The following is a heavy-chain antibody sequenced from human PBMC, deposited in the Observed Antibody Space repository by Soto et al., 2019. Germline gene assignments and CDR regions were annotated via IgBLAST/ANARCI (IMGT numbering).Heavy chain of an antibody. D-gene: IGHD2-2*01. CDR3: ASGNDIVVVPAAIPYGMDV. CDR1: GYSFTIYC. V-gene: IGHV5-10-1*01. CDR2: IDPSDSYT. J-gene: IGHJ6*02. Sequence: GESLKISCNGSGYSFTIYCISLVLQMPGKGLDWMGRIDPSDSYTNYSPSFQGHVTISADKSISTAYLQWSSLKASDTAMYYCASGNDIVVVPAAIPYGMDVWGQGTTVTVSS.